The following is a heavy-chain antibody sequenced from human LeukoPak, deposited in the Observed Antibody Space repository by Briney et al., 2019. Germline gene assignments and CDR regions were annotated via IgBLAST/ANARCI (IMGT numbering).Heavy chain of an antibody. V-gene: IGHV4-39*01. CDR2: IYYSGST. CDR3: ASSGMRGYCSSTSCWIDY. D-gene: IGHD2-2*01. Sequence: SETLSLTCTVSGGSISSSSYYWGWIRQPPGKGLEWIGSIYYSGSTYYNPSLKSRVTISVDTSKSQFSLKLSSVTAADTAVYYCASSGMRGYCSSTSCWIDYWGQGTLVTVSS. CDR1: GGSISSSSYY. J-gene: IGHJ4*02.